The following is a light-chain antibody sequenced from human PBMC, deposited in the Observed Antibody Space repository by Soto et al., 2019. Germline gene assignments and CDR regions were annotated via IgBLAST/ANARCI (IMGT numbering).Light chain of an antibody. Sequence: SYELTQPPSVSVAPGKTASVACGGSNSGSKSVHWYQKKSGPAPVLVMYYDSDRPSGIPERFSGSNSGNTATLTISRVEAGDEADYYCQVWDISSGHVVFGGGTKLTVL. CDR2: YDS. V-gene: IGLV3-21*01. CDR1: NSGSKS. CDR3: QVWDISSGHVV. J-gene: IGLJ3*02.